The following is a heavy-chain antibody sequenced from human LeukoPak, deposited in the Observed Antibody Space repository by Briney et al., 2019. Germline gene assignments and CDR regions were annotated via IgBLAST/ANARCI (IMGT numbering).Heavy chain of an antibody. J-gene: IGHJ4*02. D-gene: IGHD2-2*02. V-gene: IGHV5-51*01. CDR3: ACPSCYRGLGY. CDR2: IYPGDSDT. CDR1: GYGFTSYW. Sequence: PGESLKISCKGSGYGFTSYWIGWVRQMPGKVLEWMGIIYPGDSDTRYSPSFQGQVTISADKSICTAYLQWSSLKASDTAMYYCACPSCYRGLGYWGQGTLVTVSS.